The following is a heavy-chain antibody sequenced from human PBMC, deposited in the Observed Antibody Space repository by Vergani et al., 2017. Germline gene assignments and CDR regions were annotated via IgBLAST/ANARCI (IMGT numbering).Heavy chain of an antibody. J-gene: IGHJ4*02. CDR1: GYSISSGYY. Sequence: QVQLQESGPGLVKPSETLSLTCTVSGYSISSGYYWGWIRQPPGKGLEWIGSIYHNGRTYYNPSLKSRVTISVDTSKNQFSLKLSSMTAADTAVYYCARATIIQLDYWGQGTLVTVSS. CDR2: IYHNGRT. V-gene: IGHV4-38-2*02. CDR3: ARATIIQLDY. D-gene: IGHD3-10*01.